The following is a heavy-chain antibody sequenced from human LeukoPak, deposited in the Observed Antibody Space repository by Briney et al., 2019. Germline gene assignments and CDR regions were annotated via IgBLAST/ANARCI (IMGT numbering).Heavy chain of an antibody. CDR3: AKAGLLWFGELLSTGDLNAFDI. J-gene: IGHJ3*02. CDR2: ISGSGGST. CDR1: GFTLSNHW. Sequence: GGSLRLSCAASGFTLSNHWMIWVRQAPGKGLEWVSAISGSGGSTYYADSVKGRFTISRDNSKNTLYLQMNSLRAEDTAVYYCAKAGLLWFGELLSTGDLNAFDIWGQGTMVTVSS. D-gene: IGHD3-10*01. V-gene: IGHV3-23*01.